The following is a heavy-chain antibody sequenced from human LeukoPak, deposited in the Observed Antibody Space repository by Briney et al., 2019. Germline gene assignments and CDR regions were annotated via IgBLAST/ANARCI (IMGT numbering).Heavy chain of an antibody. D-gene: IGHD6-13*01. CDR3: TKGPYSSTSFYYYAMDV. CDR1: GFTFNYYG. V-gene: IGHV3-30*18. Sequence: PGRSLRLSCAASGFTFNYYGIHWVRQAPGKGLEWVAVISFDGTNKYYTDSVKGRFTISRDNSKNTVNLQLNSLRVEDTAVYYCTKGPYSSTSFYYYAMDVWGQGTPVTVSS. CDR2: ISFDGTNK. J-gene: IGHJ6*02.